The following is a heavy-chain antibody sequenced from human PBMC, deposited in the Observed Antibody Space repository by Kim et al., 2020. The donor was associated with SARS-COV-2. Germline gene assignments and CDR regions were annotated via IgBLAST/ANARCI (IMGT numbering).Heavy chain of an antibody. CDR2: ISAYNGNT. J-gene: IGHJ4*02. Sequence: ASVKVSCKASGYTFTSYGISWVRQAPGQGLEWMGWISAYNGNTNYAQKLQGRVTMTTDTSTSTAYMELRSLRSDDTAVYYCARDSGASYYDILTGYYMGDYWGQGTLVTVSS. D-gene: IGHD3-9*01. CDR3: ARDSGASYYDILTGYYMGDY. CDR1: GYTFTSYG. V-gene: IGHV1-18*04.